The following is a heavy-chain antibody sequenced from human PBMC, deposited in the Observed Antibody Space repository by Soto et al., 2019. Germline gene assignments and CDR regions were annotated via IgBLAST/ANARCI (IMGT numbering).Heavy chain of an antibody. CDR2: IKGKTAGGTT. CDR1: GFTFSNTW. J-gene: IGHJ1*01. CDR3: AAWRTFSTGGAEKYLQH. Sequence: EVQLVESGGGLVKPGGSLRLSCAASGFTFSNTWLTWVRQAPGKGLDWVGRIKGKTAGGTTDYAAAVEDRFTISRDYSKYKLFLQMDCVTYDDAVVYYCAAWRTFSTGGAEKYLQHWRQGILVTVPS. V-gene: IGHV3-15*05. D-gene: IGHD2-15*01.